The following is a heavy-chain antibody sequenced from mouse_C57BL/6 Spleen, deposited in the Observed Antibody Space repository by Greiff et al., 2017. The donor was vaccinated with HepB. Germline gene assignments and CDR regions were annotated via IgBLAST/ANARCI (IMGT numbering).Heavy chain of an antibody. V-gene: IGHV1-4*01. Sequence: VQLQESGAVLARPGASVKMSCKASGYTFTSYTMHWVKQRPGQGLEWIGYINPSSGYTKYNQKFKDKATLTADKSSSTAYMQLSSLTSEDSAVYYCAGGAQEAYWGQGTLVTVSA. D-gene: IGHD3-2*02. CDR1: GYTFTSYT. CDR2: INPSSGYT. CDR3: AGGAQEAY. J-gene: IGHJ3*01.